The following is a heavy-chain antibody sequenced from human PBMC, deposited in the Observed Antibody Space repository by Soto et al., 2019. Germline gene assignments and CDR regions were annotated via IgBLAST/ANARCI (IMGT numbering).Heavy chain of an antibody. J-gene: IGHJ4*02. Sequence: GGSLRLSCAASGFTFSSYGMHWVRQAPGKGLEWVAVIWYDGSNKYYADSVKGRFTISRDNSKNTLYLQMNSLRAEDTAVYYCARDFIAVAGTGPGYWRQGTLVTVSS. D-gene: IGHD6-19*01. V-gene: IGHV3-33*01. CDR3: ARDFIAVAGTGPGY. CDR1: GFTFSSYG. CDR2: IWYDGSNK.